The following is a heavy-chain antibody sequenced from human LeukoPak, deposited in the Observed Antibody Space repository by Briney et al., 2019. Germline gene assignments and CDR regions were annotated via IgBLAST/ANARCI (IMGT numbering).Heavy chain of an antibody. D-gene: IGHD1-26*01. V-gene: IGHV4-59*11. CDR3: ARRWATTDYYNVLEP. Sequence: ETLSLTCTVSGDSISSHFWTRIRQPPGKGLEFIGYVYYRGSTYYNTSLKSRVTISVDTSKNQFSLNLNSVTTADTAVYYCARRWATTDYYNVLEPWGQGTLVTVSS. CDR2: VYYRGST. CDR1: GDSISSHF. J-gene: IGHJ5*02.